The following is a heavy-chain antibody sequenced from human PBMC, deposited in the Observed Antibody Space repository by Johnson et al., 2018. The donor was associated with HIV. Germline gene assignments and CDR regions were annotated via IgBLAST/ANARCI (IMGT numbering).Heavy chain of an antibody. V-gene: IGHV3-66*02. D-gene: IGHD1-26*01. Sequence: EVQLVESGGGLVQPGGSLRLSCAASGFTVSSNYMSWVRQAPGKGLEWVSVIYSGGTTYSADSVEGRFTISRDNSKNRLYLQMNSLRDEDTAVYYCAKDLGQRVGAPAYYALDIWGQGTVVTVSS. CDR1: GFTVSSNY. CDR2: IYSGGTT. CDR3: AKDLGQRVGAPAYYALDI. J-gene: IGHJ3*02.